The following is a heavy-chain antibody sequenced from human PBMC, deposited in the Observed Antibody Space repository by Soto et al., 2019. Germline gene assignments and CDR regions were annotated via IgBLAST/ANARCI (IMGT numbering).Heavy chain of an antibody. Sequence: EVQLVESGGGLVQPGRSLRLSCAASGFTFDDYAMHWVRQAPGKGLEWVSGISWNSGSIGYADSVKGRFTISRDNAKNSLYLQMNSLRAEDTALYYCAKVGAAAGFNWFDSWGQGTLVTVSS. CDR3: AKVGAAAGFNWFDS. CDR2: ISWNSGSI. D-gene: IGHD6-13*01. V-gene: IGHV3-9*01. CDR1: GFTFDDYA. J-gene: IGHJ5*01.